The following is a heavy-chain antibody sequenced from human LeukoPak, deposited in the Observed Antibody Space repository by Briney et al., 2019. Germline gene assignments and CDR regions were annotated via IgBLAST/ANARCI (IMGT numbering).Heavy chain of an antibody. D-gene: IGHD3-22*01. CDR2: INHSGST. J-gene: IGHJ4*02. V-gene: IGHV4-34*01. CDR1: GGSISGYY. CDR3: ARGPAYLNYYDSSGYYY. Sequence: SETLSLTCTVSGGSISGYYWSWIRQPPGKGLEWIGEINHSGSTNYNPSLKSRVTISVDTSKNQFSLKLSSVTAADTAVYYCARGPAYLNYYDSSGYYYWGQGTLVTVSS.